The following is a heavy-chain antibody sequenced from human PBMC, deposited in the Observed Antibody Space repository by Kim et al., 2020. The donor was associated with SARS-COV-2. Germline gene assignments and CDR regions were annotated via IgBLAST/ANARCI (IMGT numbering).Heavy chain of an antibody. Sequence: ASVKVSCKASGYTFTSYGISWVRQAPGQGLEXXGWIXAYNGNTNYAQKLQGRVTXXTDTXTSTXXMELXXLRSDDTAVXYCAXXHSGXTPYXXYWGXXTLXXVSS. CDR3: AXXHSGXTPYXXY. D-gene: IGHD6-19*01. V-gene: IGHV1-18*01. CDR1: GYTFTSYG. J-gene: IGHJ4*01. CDR2: IXAYNGNT.